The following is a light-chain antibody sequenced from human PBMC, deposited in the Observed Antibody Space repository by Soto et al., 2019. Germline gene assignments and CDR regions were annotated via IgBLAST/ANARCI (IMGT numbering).Light chain of an antibody. CDR1: TSNIGSNYD. CDR3: QSYDSSLSAYV. J-gene: IGLJ1*01. V-gene: IGLV1-40*01. Sequence: QSALTQPPSVSGAPGQRVTIACSGSTSNIGSNYDVHWYQQLPGAAPKVLIYGNNNRPSGVPSRFSASKSGTSASLAITGLQAEDEADYYCQSYDSSLSAYVFGTRTKVTVL. CDR2: GNN.